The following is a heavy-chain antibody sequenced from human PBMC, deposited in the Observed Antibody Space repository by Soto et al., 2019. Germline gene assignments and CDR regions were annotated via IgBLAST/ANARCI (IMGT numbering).Heavy chain of an antibody. D-gene: IGHD3-22*01. CDR3: ARAPASGYYDY. Sequence: GGSLRLSCAASGFTVSSNYMSWVRQAPGKGLEWVSVIYSGGSTYYADSVKGRFTISRDNSKNTLYLQMGSLRTEDMAVYYCARAPASGYYDYWGQGTLITVSS. CDR2: IYSGGST. CDR1: GFTVSSNY. V-gene: IGHV3-66*01. J-gene: IGHJ4*02.